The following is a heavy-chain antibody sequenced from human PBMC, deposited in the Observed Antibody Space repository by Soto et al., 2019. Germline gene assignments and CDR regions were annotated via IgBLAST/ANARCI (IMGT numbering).Heavy chain of an antibody. Sequence: GGSLRLSCAASGFTFSSYGMHWVRQAPGKGLEWVAVIWYDGSNKYYADSVKGRFTISRDNSKNTLYLQMNSLRAEDTAVYYCARDYISKRSYYYYGMDVWGQGTTVTVSS. CDR2: IWYDGSNK. D-gene: IGHD3-3*02. CDR3: ARDYISKRSYYYYGMDV. V-gene: IGHV3-33*01. J-gene: IGHJ6*02. CDR1: GFTFSSYG.